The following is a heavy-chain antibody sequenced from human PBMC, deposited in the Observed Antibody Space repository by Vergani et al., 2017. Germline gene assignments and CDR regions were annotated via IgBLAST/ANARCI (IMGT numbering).Heavy chain of an antibody. J-gene: IGHJ3*02. Sequence: LHLQESGPGLIKPSETLSLTCTVSGGSISSNFYYWGWIRQSPGKGLEWIGSISSSGSSYRNPSLQSRVTMSVDTSTNQVSLRLSSVTAADTALYYCAKPVGTSAIMDGYNMWVQGTMVTVSS. CDR2: ISSSGSS. CDR3: AKPVGTSAIMDGYNM. CDR1: GGSISSNFYY. D-gene: IGHD5/OR15-5a*01. V-gene: IGHV4-39*01.